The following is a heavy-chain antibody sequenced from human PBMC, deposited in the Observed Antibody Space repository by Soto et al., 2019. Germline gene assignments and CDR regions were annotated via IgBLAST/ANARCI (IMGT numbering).Heavy chain of an antibody. CDR2: ISYSGNA. CDR3: GRLGGDFVLPSDY. V-gene: IGHV4-59*08. CDR1: GASMSPDY. D-gene: IGHD2-21*02. J-gene: IGHJ4*02. Sequence: SETLSLTCTVSGASMSPDYWGWIRQFPAKGLQWIGYISYSGNANYSPALAGRVTMSVDTSKNQFSLNLNSVTAADTAVYFCGRLGGDFVLPSDYWGPGTLVTVSS.